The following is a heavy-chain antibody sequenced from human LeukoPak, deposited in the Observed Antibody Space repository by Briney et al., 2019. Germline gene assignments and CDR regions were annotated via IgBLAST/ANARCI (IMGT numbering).Heavy chain of an antibody. CDR1: GNTFNSYV. V-gene: IGHV1-18*01. Sequence: AAVKVSCKASGNTFNSYVITGVRQAPGQGLEWMGWISAYSGNTKYAQMLQGRVTMTTDTSTSTAYMVLRSLRSDDTAVYYCASGQTVMPPRGYYMDVWGKGTTVTVSS. CDR2: ISAYSGNT. D-gene: IGHD4-17*01. CDR3: ASGQTVMPPRGYYMDV. J-gene: IGHJ6*03.